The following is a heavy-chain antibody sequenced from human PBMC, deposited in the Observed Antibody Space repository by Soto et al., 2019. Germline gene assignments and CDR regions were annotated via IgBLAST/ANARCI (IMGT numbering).Heavy chain of an antibody. Sequence: PSETLSLTCAVSCGSISISSGGYSWNWIRQPPGKGLEWIGHVFHGGSTFYKMSLKSRVIISLDRPRNQFSLKVTSVTAADTAVYYCARKVRYCSRGSCSEPFDYWGQGTLVTVSS. V-gene: IGHV4-30-2*01. CDR2: VFHGGST. D-gene: IGHD2-15*01. CDR3: ARKVRYCSRGSCSEPFDY. J-gene: IGHJ4*02. CDR1: CGSISISSGGYS.